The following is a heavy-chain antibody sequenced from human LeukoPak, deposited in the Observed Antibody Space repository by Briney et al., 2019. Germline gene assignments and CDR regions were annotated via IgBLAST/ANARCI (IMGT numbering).Heavy chain of an antibody. Sequence: GGSLRLSCAASGFTFINSAMSWGRQAPGKGLGWVSAISGSGGSTYYADSVKGRFTISRENSKNTLYLQMNSQRAEDTAVYYCAKEYCSGGSCYCSRWGQGTLVTVCS. J-gene: IGHJ4*02. CDR3: AKEYCSGGSCYCSR. CDR1: GFTFINSA. V-gene: IGHV3-23*01. CDR2: ISGSGGST. D-gene: IGHD2-15*01.